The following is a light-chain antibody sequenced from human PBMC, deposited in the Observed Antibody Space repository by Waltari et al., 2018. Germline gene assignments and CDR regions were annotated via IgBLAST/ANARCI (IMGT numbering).Light chain of an antibody. CDR2: LGS. Sequence: DIVMTQSPPSLPVTPGEPASIPCRSSQSLLHSNGHNHLDWYLQKPGQSPQLLIYLGSNRASGVPDRFGGSGAGTDFTLKISRVEAEDVGIYYCMQALQTPWTFGQGTKVEIK. CDR1: QSLLHSNGHNH. V-gene: IGKV2-28*01. J-gene: IGKJ1*01. CDR3: MQALQTPWT.